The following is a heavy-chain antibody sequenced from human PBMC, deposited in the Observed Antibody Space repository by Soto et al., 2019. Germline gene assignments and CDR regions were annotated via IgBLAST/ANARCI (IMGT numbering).Heavy chain of an antibody. CDR1: GDSSSSYY. J-gene: IGHJ3*01. Sequence: PETLSLTCTVSGDSSSSYYWSWIRQPPGKRLEWIGYIYYMRSTNYNPSLKSRVTISVDTSRNQSAVVMTSVTAVDSAVYYCAKGGLPDVQACDFWGQGTMVSVS. V-gene: IGHV4-59*01. CDR2: IYYMRST. D-gene: IGHD1-1*01. CDR3: AKGGLPDVQACDF.